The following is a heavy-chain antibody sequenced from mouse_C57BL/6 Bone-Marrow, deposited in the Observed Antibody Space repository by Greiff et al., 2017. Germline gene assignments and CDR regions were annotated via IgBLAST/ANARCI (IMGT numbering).Heavy chain of an antibody. CDR3: ARSRRIYYYGSSYY. D-gene: IGHD1-1*01. Sequence: VKVVESGAELVKPGASVKMSCKASGYTFTSYWITWVKQRPGQGLEWIGDIYPGSGSTNYNEKFKSKATLTVNTSSSTAYMQLSSLTSEDSAVYYCARSRRIYYYGSSYYWGTGTTVTVSS. J-gene: IGHJ1*03. CDR1: GYTFTSYW. CDR2: IYPGSGST. V-gene: IGHV1-55*01.